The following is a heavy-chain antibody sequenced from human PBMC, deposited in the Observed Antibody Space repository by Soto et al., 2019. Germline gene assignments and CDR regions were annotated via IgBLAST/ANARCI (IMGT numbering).Heavy chain of an antibody. Sequence: GGSLRLSCAASGFTFSSYAMSWVRQAPGKGLEWVSTITGSGASTYYAGSVKGRFTFSRANSKNTLYLQMSSLRAEDTALYYCAKVYYDTSGFPYFTYWGQGTLVTVSS. CDR2: ITGSGAST. D-gene: IGHD3-22*01. CDR1: GFTFSSYA. J-gene: IGHJ4*02. CDR3: AKVYYDTSGFPYFTY. V-gene: IGHV3-23*01.